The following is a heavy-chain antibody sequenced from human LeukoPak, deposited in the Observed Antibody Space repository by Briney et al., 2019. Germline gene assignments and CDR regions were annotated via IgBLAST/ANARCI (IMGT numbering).Heavy chain of an antibody. Sequence: PSETLSLTCTVSGGSISSSSYYWGWIRQPPGKGLEWIGSIYYSGSTYYNPSLKSRVTISVDTSKNQFSLKLSSVTAADTAVYYCARLYSYDSEDAFDIWGQGTMVTVSS. V-gene: IGHV4-39*01. J-gene: IGHJ3*02. CDR1: GGSISSSSYY. CDR3: ARLYSYDSEDAFDI. D-gene: IGHD5-18*01. CDR2: IYYSGST.